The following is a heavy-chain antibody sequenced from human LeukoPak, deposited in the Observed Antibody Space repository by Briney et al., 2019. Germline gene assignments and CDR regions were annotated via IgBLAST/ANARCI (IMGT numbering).Heavy chain of an antibody. CDR3: ASPSPFCGADCHRYFHY. V-gene: IGHV3-23*01. CDR2: ISDKGDTT. J-gene: IGHJ4*02. CDR1: GFTFSTYS. Sequence: GGSLRLSCAASGFTFSTYSMTWVRQAPGKGLEWVSIISDKGDTTYYADSVKGRFTISRDNSKNTLYLQMNSLGAEDTAVYYCASPSPFCGADCHRYFHYWGQGTLVTVSS. D-gene: IGHD2-21*02.